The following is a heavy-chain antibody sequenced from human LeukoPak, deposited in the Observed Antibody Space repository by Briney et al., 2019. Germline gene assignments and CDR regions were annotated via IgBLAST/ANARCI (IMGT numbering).Heavy chain of an antibody. J-gene: IGHJ3*02. Sequence: GASVKVSCKASGYTFTSYYMHWVRQAPGQGLEWMGLINPSGSSTSYAQKFQGRLSLTRDMSTSTAYMELRSLRSDDTAVYYCARDRLWGEADAFDIWGQGTMVTVSS. CDR2: INPSGSST. V-gene: IGHV1-46*01. CDR3: ARDRLWGEADAFDI. CDR1: GYTFTSYY. D-gene: IGHD3-16*01.